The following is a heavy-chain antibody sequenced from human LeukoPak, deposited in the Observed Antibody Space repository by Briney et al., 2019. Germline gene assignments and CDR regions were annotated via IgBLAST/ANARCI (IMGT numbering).Heavy chain of an antibody. CDR2: ISAYNGNT. J-gene: IGHJ4*02. CDR1: GYTFTSYG. V-gene: IGHV1-18*01. D-gene: IGHD3-9*01. Sequence: ASVKVSCKASGYTFTSYGISWVRQAPGQGLEWMGWISAYNGNTNYAQKLQGRVTMTTDTSTSTAYMELRSLRSDDTAVYYCARNSRYYDILTGYLSPLDYWGQGTLVTVSS. CDR3: ARNSRYYDILTGYLSPLDY.